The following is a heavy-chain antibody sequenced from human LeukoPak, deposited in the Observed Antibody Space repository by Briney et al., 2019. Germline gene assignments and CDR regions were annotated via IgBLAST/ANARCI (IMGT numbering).Heavy chain of an antibody. Sequence: AGESLKISCKGSGYSFTSYWIGWVRQMPGKGLEWMGIIYPGDSDTRYSPSFQGQVTISADKSISTAYLQWSSLKASDTAMYYCARRGTAVAGTFSHYYYYYMDVWGKGTTVTVSS. CDR1: GYSFTSYW. CDR3: ARRGTAVAGTFSHYYYYYMDV. CDR2: IYPGDSDT. D-gene: IGHD6-19*01. V-gene: IGHV5-51*01. J-gene: IGHJ6*03.